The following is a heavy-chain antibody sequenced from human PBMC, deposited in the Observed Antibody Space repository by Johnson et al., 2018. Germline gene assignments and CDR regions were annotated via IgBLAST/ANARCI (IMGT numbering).Heavy chain of an antibody. CDR1: GFTFTNYG. CDR2: ISFDGSNK. CDR3: VRDPPNSRPAFEI. D-gene: IGHD6-13*01. V-gene: IGHV3-30*03. J-gene: IGHJ3*02. Sequence: QVQLVQSGGGLVQPGRSLRLSCAASGFTFTNYGMQWVRQAPGKGLEWVAIISFDGSNKYYADSVTGRVTISRDTAKNTLPLQMNIRRAEDTAVHYCVRDPPNSRPAFEIWGVGTMVTDSS.